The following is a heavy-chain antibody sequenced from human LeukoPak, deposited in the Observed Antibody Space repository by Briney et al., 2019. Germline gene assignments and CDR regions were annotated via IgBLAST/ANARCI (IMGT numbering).Heavy chain of an antibody. CDR1: GFTFSSYA. J-gene: IGHJ4*02. D-gene: IGHD4-4*01. Sequence: TGGSLRLSCAASGFTFSSYAMSWVRQAPGKGLEWVANIKQDGSEKYYVDSVKGRFTISRDNAKNSLYLQMNSLRAEDTAVYYCARDSPDDYTDYWGQGTLVTVSS. CDR3: ARDSPDDYTDY. CDR2: IKQDGSEK. V-gene: IGHV3-7*01.